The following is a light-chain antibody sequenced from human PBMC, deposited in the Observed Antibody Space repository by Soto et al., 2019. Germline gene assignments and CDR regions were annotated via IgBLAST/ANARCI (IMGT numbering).Light chain of an antibody. Sequence: DIQMTQSPSSLSASVGGRVTITCRASQGISTYLAWYQQKPGKVPKLLICAASTLQSGVPSRFSGSGSGTEFTLTISSLQPEDVATYYCQKYNSAPLTFGGGTKVEIK. CDR3: QKYNSAPLT. J-gene: IGKJ4*01. CDR1: QGISTY. CDR2: AAS. V-gene: IGKV1-27*01.